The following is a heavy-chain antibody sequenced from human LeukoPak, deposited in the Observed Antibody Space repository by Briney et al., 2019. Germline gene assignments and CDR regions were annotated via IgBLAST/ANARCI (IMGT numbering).Heavy chain of an antibody. D-gene: IGHD3-16*01. CDR2: INSDGSST. Sequence: GGSLRLSCAASGFTFSSYWMHWVRQAPGKGLVWVSRINSDGSSTSYADSVKGRFTISRDNAKNTLYLQMNSLRAEDTAAYYCARAPYGDNGYTAEVADYWGQGTLVTVSS. CDR3: ARAPYGDNGYTAEVADY. V-gene: IGHV3-74*01. CDR1: GFTFSSYW. J-gene: IGHJ4*02.